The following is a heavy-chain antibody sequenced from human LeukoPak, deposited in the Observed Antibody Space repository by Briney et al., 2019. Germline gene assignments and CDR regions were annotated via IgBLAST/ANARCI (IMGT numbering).Heavy chain of an antibody. CDR2: ISYDGSNK. CDR3: ARDSGYYDSSGTPDY. CDR1: GFTFSSYA. J-gene: IGHJ4*02. V-gene: IGHV3-30-3*01. D-gene: IGHD3-22*01. Sequence: GGSLRLSCAASGFTFSSYAMHWVRQAPGMGLEWVAVISYDGSNKYYADSVKGRFTISRDNSKNTLYLQMNSLRAEDTAVYYCARDSGYYDSSGTPDYWGQGTLVTVSS.